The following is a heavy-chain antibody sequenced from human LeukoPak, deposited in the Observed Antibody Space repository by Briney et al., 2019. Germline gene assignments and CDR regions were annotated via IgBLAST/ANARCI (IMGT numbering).Heavy chain of an antibody. Sequence: GASVKVSCKASGYTFTSYGISWVRQAPGQGLEWMGWISAYNGNTNYAQRLQGRVTMTTDTSTSTAYMELRSLRSDDTAVYYCARKYYYGSGSHIPDYWGQGTLVTVSS. D-gene: IGHD3-10*01. CDR3: ARKYYYGSGSHIPDY. V-gene: IGHV1-18*01. CDR1: GYTFTSYG. J-gene: IGHJ4*02. CDR2: ISAYNGNT.